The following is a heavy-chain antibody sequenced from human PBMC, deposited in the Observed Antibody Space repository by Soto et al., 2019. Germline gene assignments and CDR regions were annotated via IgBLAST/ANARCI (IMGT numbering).Heavy chain of an antibody. CDR3: ARVDWIVDGSGSYYIPDETYYGMDV. J-gene: IGHJ6*02. CDR2: IIPILGIA. CDR1: GGTFSSYT. Sequence: SVKVSCKASGGTFSSYTISWVRQAPGQGLEWMGRIIPILGIANYAQKFQGRVTITADKSTSTAYMELSSLRSEDTAVYYCARVDWIVDGSGSYYIPDETYYGMDVWGQGTTGTGSS. D-gene: IGHD3-10*01. V-gene: IGHV1-69*02.